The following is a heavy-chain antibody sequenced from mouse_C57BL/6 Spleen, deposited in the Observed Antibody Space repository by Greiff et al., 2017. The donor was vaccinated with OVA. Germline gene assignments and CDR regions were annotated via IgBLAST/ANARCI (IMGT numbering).Heavy chain of an antibody. V-gene: IGHV3-6*01. J-gene: IGHJ1*03. CDR3: ARERDYAGYFDV. CDR2: ISYDGSN. CDR1: GYSITSGYY. Sequence: EVQRVESGPGLVKPSQSLSLTCSVTGYSITSGYYWNWIRQFPGNKLEWMGYISYDGSNNYNPSLKNRISITRDTSKNQFFLKLNSVTTEDTATYYCARERDYAGYFDVWGTGTTVTVSS. D-gene: IGHD1-1*02.